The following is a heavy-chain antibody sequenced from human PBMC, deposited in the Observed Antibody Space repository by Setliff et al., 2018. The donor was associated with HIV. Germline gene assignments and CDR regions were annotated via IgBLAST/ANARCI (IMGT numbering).Heavy chain of an antibody. CDR2: ISHSDVYI. J-gene: IGHJ4*02. Sequence: ETLSLSCAASGFAFSAYSMSWVRQAPGKGLEWVSSISHSDVYIYYADSVKGRFTISRDNSKNTLYLQMNSLRAEDTAVYYCARDLSGGYNFWSGYYPLDYWGRGTLVTVSS. CDR3: ARDLSGGYNFWSGYYPLDY. V-gene: IGHV3-21*01. D-gene: IGHD3-3*01. CDR1: GFAFSAYS.